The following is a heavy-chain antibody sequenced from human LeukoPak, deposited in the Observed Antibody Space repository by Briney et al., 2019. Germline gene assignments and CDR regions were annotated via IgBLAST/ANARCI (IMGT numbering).Heavy chain of an antibody. V-gene: IGHV1-69*04. J-gene: IGHJ4*02. CDR2: IIPILGIA. CDR3: ARALWFGELFDY. D-gene: IGHD3-10*01. Sequence: SVKVSCKASGGTFSSYAISWVRQAPGQGLEWMGRIIPILGIANYAQKSQGRVTITADKSTSTAYMELSSLRSEDTAVYYCARALWFGELFDYWGQGTLVTVSS. CDR1: GGTFSSYA.